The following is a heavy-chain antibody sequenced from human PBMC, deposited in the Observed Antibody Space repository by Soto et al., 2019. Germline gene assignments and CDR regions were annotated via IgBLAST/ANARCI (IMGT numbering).Heavy chain of an antibody. J-gene: IGHJ4*02. D-gene: IGHD6-13*01. CDR1: GFTFSSFA. Sequence: LRLSCAASGFTFSSFAMSWVRQAPGKGLDWVSAISGSGGSTYSADSVKGRFTISRDNSKNTLYLQMSSLRAEDTAVYYCARGFSAGKGSPPDFRGQGSLVTVSS. V-gene: IGHV3-23*01. CDR2: ISGSGGST. CDR3: ARGFSAGKGSPPDF.